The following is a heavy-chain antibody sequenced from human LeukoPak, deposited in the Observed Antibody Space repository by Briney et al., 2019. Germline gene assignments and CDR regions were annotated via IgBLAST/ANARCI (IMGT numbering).Heavy chain of an antibody. V-gene: IGHV3-20*04. J-gene: IGHJ4*02. CDR2: INWNGGST. D-gene: IGHD3-10*01. Sequence: GGSLRLSCAASGFTFDDYGMSWVRQAPGKGLEWVSGINWNGGSTGYADSVKGRFTISKDNAKNSLYLQMNSLRAEDTALYYCARVYYYGSGSHYPSFDYWGQGTLVTVSS. CDR3: ARVYYYGSGSHYPSFDY. CDR1: GFTFDDYG.